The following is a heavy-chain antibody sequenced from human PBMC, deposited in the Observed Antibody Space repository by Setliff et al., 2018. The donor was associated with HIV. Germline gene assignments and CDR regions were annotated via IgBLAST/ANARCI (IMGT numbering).Heavy chain of an antibody. Sequence: GGSLRLSCEASGFTFSDYGMHWVRQAPGKGLEWVTFIRNDASNTYYADSVKGRFTISRDSSKNALYLQMDSLRTEDTAVYYCAKTQGWHLINYWGPGTLVTVSS. D-gene: IGHD6-19*01. CDR1: GFTFSDYG. J-gene: IGHJ4*02. CDR3: AKTQGWHLINY. CDR2: IRNDASNT. V-gene: IGHV3-30*02.